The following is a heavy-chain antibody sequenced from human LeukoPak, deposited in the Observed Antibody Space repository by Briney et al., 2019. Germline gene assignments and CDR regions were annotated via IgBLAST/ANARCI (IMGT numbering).Heavy chain of an antibody. D-gene: IGHD3-22*01. CDR1: GYAFSNYW. V-gene: IGHV5-51*01. CDR3: ARGSMNYYDSSGYISYFDY. J-gene: IGHJ4*02. CDR2: IYPGDSET. Sequence: GESLKISCKGSGYAFSNYWIVWVRQMPGKGLEWMGIIYPGDSETRYSPSFQGPVTISADKSISTAYLQWSSLKASDTAMYYCARGSMNYYDSSGYISYFDYWGQGTLVTVSS.